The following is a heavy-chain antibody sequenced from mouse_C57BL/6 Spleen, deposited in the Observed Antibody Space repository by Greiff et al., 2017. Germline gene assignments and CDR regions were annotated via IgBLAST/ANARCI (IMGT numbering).Heavy chain of an antibody. CDR3: ARNYYGSSGPFAY. CDR2: IDPEDGET. CDR1: GFNFNDYY. Sequence: EVQLQQSGAELVKPRASVKLSCTASGFNFNDYYMHWVKQRTEQGLEWIGRIDPEDGETKYAPKFQGKAPITADTSSHTAYLQLSSLTSEDTAVYYCARNYYGSSGPFAYWGQGTLVTVSA. J-gene: IGHJ3*01. D-gene: IGHD1-1*01. V-gene: IGHV14-2*01.